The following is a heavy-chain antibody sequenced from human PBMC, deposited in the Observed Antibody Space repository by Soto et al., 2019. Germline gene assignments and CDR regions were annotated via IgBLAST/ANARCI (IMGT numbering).Heavy chain of an antibody. V-gene: IGHV4-59*01. CDR3: ARDFYASTDNWVDP. CDR2: IYYSGST. J-gene: IGHJ5*02. Sequence: SETLSLTCTVSGGSISSYYWSWIRQPPGKGLEWIGYIYYSGSTNYNPSLKSRVTISVDTSKNQFSLKLSSVTAADTAVYYCARDFYASTDNWVDPWGQGTLVPVS. CDR1: GGSISSYY. D-gene: IGHD3-16*01.